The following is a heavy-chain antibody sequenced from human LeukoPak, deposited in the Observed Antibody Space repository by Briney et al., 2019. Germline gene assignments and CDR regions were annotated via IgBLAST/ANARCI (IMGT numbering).Heavy chain of an antibody. CDR2: IIPIFGTA. Sequence: AASVKVSCKASGGTFSSYAISWVRQAPGQGLEWMGGIIPIFGTANYAQKFQGRVTITADESTSTAYMELSSLRSEDTAVYYCARDPGECSSTSCSPGGLWGQGTLVTVSS. D-gene: IGHD2-2*01. V-gene: IGHV1-69*13. CDR1: GGTFSSYA. CDR3: ARDPGECSSTSCSPGGL. J-gene: IGHJ4*02.